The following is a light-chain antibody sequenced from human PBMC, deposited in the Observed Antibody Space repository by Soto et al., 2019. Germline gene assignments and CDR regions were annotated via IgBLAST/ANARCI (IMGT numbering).Light chain of an antibody. CDR1: QSISSN. V-gene: IGKV3-15*01. Sequence: EIVMTQSPATLSVSPGERATLSCRASQSISSNLVWYQQKPGQAPRLLIYGASTRATGIPATFSGSGSGTEFTLTISSLQSEDFAVYYCQQYNNWPFTFGPGTKVDIK. CDR2: GAS. CDR3: QQYNNWPFT. J-gene: IGKJ3*01.